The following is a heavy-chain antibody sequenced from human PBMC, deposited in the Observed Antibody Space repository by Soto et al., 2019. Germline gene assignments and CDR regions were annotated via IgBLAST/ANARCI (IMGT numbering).Heavy chain of an antibody. CDR3: ARPAGANSYCGGDCYYFQH. J-gene: IGHJ1*01. CDR1: GFTFSSYA. Sequence: GGSLRLSCAASGFTFSSYAMHRVRQAPGKGLEWVAVISYDGSNKYYADSVKGRFTISRDNSKNTLYLQMNSLRAEDTAVYYCARPAGANSYCGGDCYYFQHWGQGTLVTVSS. CDR2: ISYDGSNK. V-gene: IGHV3-30*04. D-gene: IGHD2-21*02.